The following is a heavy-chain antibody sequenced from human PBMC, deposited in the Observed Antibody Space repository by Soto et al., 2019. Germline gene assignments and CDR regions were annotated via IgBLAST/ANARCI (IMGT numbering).Heavy chain of an antibody. D-gene: IGHD5-12*01. Sequence: EVQLLESGGGLVQPGGSLRLSCAASGFTFSSYAMSWVRQAPGKGLEWVSAISGSGGSRYYADSGKGRFTISRDNSKNTLYLQKNSLRAEDTAVYYCAKAKYSGYDLAYYCYGMDFWGQGTTVTVSS. CDR2: ISGSGGSR. V-gene: IGHV3-23*01. CDR1: GFTFSSYA. J-gene: IGHJ6*02. CDR3: AKAKYSGYDLAYYCYGMDF.